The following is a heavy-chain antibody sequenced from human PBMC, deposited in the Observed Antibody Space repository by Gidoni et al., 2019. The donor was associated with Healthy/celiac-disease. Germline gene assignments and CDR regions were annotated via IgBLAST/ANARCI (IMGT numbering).Heavy chain of an antibody. V-gene: IGHV1-69*01. Sequence: QVQLVQSGAEVKKPWSSVKVSCKASGSTFSSYAISWVRQAPGQGLEWMGGIIPIFGTANYAQKFQGRVTITADESTSTAYMELSSLRSEDTAVYYCARSGDYGEHYFDYWGQGTLVTVSS. J-gene: IGHJ4*02. CDR1: GSTFSSYA. D-gene: IGHD4-17*01. CDR2: IIPIFGTA. CDR3: ARSGDYGEHYFDY.